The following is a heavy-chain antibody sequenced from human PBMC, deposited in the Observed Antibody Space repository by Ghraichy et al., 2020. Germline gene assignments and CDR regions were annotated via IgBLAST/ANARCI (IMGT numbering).Heavy chain of an antibody. D-gene: IGHD6-19*01. CDR2: IIPMYGVA. CDR3: ARVTSVAVAGTFDY. Sequence: SVKVSCKASGGTLDIYALNWVQQAPGQGLEWMGGIIPMYGVAKYAQRFQGRLTITADKSTTTVYMELSSLRSEDTAVYYCARVTSVAVAGTFDYWGPGTLVTVAS. V-gene: IGHV1-69*10. CDR1: GGTLDIYA. J-gene: IGHJ4*02.